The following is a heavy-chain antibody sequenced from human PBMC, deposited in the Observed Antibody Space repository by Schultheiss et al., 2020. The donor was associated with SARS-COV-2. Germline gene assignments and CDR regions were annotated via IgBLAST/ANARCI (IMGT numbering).Heavy chain of an antibody. CDR3: AGTTSIAVAGSVMYYYYYGMDV. J-gene: IGHJ6*02. CDR2: ISSSSSYI. Sequence: ESLKISCAASGFSFSSYAMSWVRQAPGKGLEWVSPISSSSSYIYYADSVKGRFTISRDNAKSSLYLQMNSLRAEDTAVYYCAGTTSIAVAGSVMYYYYYGMDVWGQGTTVTVSS. CDR1: GFSFSSYA. V-gene: IGHV3-21*01. D-gene: IGHD6-19*01.